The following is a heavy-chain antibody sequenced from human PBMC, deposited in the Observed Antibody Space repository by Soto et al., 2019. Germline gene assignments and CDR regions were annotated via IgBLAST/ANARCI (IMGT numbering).Heavy chain of an antibody. J-gene: IGHJ6*02. V-gene: IGHV4-31*03. CDR3: ARVCGGDCHYGMDV. CDR2: IYYSGST. D-gene: IGHD2-21*02. CDR1: GGSISSGGYY. Sequence: QVQLQESGPGLVKPSQTLSLTCTVSGGSISSGGYYWSWIRQHPGKGLEWIGYIYYSGSTYYNPHLMSRVTISVATSKNQFSLQLSSVTAADPAVYYCARVCGGDCHYGMDVWGQGTTVTVSS.